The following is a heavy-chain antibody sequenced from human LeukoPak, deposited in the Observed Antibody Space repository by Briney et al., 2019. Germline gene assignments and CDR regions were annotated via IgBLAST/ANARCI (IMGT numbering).Heavy chain of an antibody. J-gene: IGHJ4*02. CDR2: IKSKIDGGTT. D-gene: IGHD4-23*01. CDR3: TAVDFDY. Sequence: GGSLRLSCAASGFTFSGSAMHWVRQASGKGLEWVGRIKSKIDGGTTDYAAPVKGRFTISRDDSKNTLSLQMNSLKTEDTAVYYCTAVDFDYWGQGTLVTVSS. V-gene: IGHV3-15*01. CDR1: GFTFSGSA.